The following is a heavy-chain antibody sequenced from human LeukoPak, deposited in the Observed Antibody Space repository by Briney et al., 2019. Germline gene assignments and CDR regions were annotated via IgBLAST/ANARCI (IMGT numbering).Heavy chain of an antibody. CDR2: IKEDGSEK. J-gene: IGHJ4*02. D-gene: IGHD2-21*01. CDR3: ARDEH. V-gene: IGHV3-7*04. CDR1: GFTFSNSL. Sequence: GGSLRLSCAASGFTFSNSLMSWVRQAPGKGLEWVANIKEDGSEKYYVDSVKGRFTISRDNARNSLYLQMNSLRAEDTAVYYCARDEHWGQGTLVTVSS.